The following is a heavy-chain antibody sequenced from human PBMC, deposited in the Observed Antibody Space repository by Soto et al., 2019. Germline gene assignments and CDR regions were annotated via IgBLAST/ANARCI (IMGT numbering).Heavy chain of an antibody. CDR3: ANGGYPRADYGMDV. D-gene: IGHD3-22*01. CDR1: GGSISSSSYY. Sequence: SETLSLTCTVSGGSISSSSYYWGWIRQPPGKGLEWIGSIYYSGSTYYNPSLKSRVTISVDTSKNQFSLKLSSVTAADTAVYYCANGGYPRADYGMDVWGQGTTVTVSS. V-gene: IGHV4-39*01. CDR2: IYYSGST. J-gene: IGHJ6*02.